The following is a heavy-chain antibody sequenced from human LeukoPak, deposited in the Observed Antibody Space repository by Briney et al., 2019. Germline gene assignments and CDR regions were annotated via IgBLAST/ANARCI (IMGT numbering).Heavy chain of an antibody. CDR2: INPSGGST. CDR3: ARDSTGSAAGTFTIDY. D-gene: IGHD6-13*01. J-gene: IGHJ4*02. CDR1: GYTFTSYY. V-gene: IGHV1-46*01. Sequence: GASVKVSCKASGYTFTSYYMHWVRQAPGQGLEWMGIINPSGGSTSYAQKFQGRVTMTRDMSTSTVYMELSSLRSEDTAVYYCARDSTGSAAGTFTIDYWGQGTLVTVSS.